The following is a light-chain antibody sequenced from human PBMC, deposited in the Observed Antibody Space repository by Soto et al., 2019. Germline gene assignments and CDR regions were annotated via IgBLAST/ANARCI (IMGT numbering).Light chain of an antibody. J-gene: IGKJ2*01. V-gene: IGKV3-15*01. Sequence: EVVMTQSPATLSVSPGERATLSCRASQSVSSNLAWYQQKPGQAPRLLIYGASTRATGVPARFSGSGSATEFTLTISSLQSEDFAVYYCQQYNNWPPMYTCGQGTKLEIK. CDR2: GAS. CDR3: QQYNNWPPMYT. CDR1: QSVSSN.